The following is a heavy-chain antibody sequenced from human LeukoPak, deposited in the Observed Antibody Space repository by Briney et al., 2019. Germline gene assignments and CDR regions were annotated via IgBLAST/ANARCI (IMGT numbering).Heavy chain of an antibody. J-gene: IGHJ4*02. CDR1: GFTFSSYS. CDR2: ISGSGGST. Sequence: HPGGSLRLSCAASGFTFSSYSMNWVRQAPGKGLEWVSAISGSGGSTYYADSVKGRFTISRDNSKNTLYLQMNSLRAEDTAVYYCAKALRSSGRIPFDYWGQGTLVTVSS. CDR3: AKALRSSGRIPFDY. V-gene: IGHV3-23*01. D-gene: IGHD3-10*01.